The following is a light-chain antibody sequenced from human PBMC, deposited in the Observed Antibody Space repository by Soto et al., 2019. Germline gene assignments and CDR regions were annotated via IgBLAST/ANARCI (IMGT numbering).Light chain of an antibody. J-gene: IGLJ3*02. CDR1: SSDVGGYNY. V-gene: IGLV2-14*01. CDR2: EVS. Sequence: QSALTQPASVSGXPGQSITISCTGTSSDVGGYNYVSWYQQHPGKAPKLMIYEVSNRPSGVSNRFSGSKSGNTASLTISGLQAEDEADYYCSSYTSSSTQVFGGGTKVTVL. CDR3: SSYTSSSTQV.